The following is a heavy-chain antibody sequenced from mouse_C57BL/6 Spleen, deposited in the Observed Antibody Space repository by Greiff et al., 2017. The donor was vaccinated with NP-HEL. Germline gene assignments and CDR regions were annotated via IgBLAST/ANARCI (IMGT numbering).Heavy chain of an antibody. D-gene: IGHD1-2*01. CDR1: GYSITSGYG. Sequence: EVKLQESGPGLVKPSQSLSLTCTVTGYSITSGYGWNWIRQFPGNKLEWMGYISYSGSTNYNASLKSRISITRDTSKNQFFLQLNSGTTEDTATYYCARTARIKYWGQGTTLTVSS. J-gene: IGHJ2*01. V-gene: IGHV3-2*02. CDR3: ARTARIKY. CDR2: ISYSGST.